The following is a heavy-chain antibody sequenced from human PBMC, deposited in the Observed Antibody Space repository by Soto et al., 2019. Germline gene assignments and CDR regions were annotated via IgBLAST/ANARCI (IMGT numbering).Heavy chain of an antibody. D-gene: IGHD1-1*01. V-gene: IGHV1-8*01. CDR3: ARRAETNGWNGFGADKYYFDF. J-gene: IGHJ4*02. CDR1: GYTFTSYD. CDR2: LNPNTGNS. Sequence: QVQLVQSGAEVRKPGASVKVSCEASGYTFTSYDIYWVRQATGQGLEWMGWLNPNTGNSGYAQKFQGRIPVTSDTSINTVNMELSSLRSADTAVYYCARRAETNGWNGFGADKYYFDFWGQGTLVTVSS.